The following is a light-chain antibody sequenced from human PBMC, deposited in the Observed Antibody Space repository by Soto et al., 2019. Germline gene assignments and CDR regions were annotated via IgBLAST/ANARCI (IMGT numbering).Light chain of an antibody. CDR2: GAS. V-gene: IGKV3-20*01. Sequence: ETVLTQSPGTLSLSPGERVTLSCRASQSVCSRCLAWYQQKPGQSPRLLIYGASSRATGIPDRFSGSGSGKDFTLTISRLEPEDFAVYSCQHYGTTPWTFGQGTKVGIK. J-gene: IGKJ1*01. CDR3: QHYGTTPWT. CDR1: QSVCSRC.